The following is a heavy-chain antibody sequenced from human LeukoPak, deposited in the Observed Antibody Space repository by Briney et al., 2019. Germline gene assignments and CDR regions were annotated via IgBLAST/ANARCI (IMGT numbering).Heavy chain of an antibody. J-gene: IGHJ5*02. Sequence: SETLSLTCTVSGGSINNSYWTWIQQPPGKGLEWIGHIYYSGSTNYSPSLKSRVTISVDTSKNQFSLKLSSVTAADTAVYYCARLSSLANIAARGRTWLDPWGQGSLVTVSS. CDR1: GGSINNSY. CDR2: IYYSGST. D-gene: IGHD6-6*01. CDR3: ARLSSLANIAARGRTWLDP. V-gene: IGHV4-59*01.